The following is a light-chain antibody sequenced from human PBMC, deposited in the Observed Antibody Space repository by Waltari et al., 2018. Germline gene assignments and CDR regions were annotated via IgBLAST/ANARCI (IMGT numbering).Light chain of an antibody. Sequence: DRQMTQSPSSLSASVGDRVTITCRASQSISTFLNWYQQKPGNAPTLLIYDASSLHSGVPSRFRGSGSGTDFTLTISSLQPEDFATYYCQQSYSSPPEYTFAQGTKLEIK. CDR2: DAS. CDR1: QSISTF. CDR3: QQSYSSPPEYT. V-gene: IGKV1-39*01. J-gene: IGKJ2*01.